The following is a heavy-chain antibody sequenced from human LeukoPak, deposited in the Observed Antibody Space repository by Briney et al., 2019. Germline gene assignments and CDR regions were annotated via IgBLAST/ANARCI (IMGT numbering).Heavy chain of an antibody. V-gene: IGHV1-2*02. J-gene: IGHJ4*02. CDR2: INPNSGGT. CDR3: ARRYSSRDFDY. D-gene: IGHD6-13*01. CDR1: GGTFTSFD. Sequence: ASVKVSCKASGGTFTSFDITWVRQAPGQGLEWMGWINPNSGGTNYAQKFQGRVTMTRDTSISTAYMELSRLRSDDTAVYYCARRYSSRDFDYWGQGTLVTVSS.